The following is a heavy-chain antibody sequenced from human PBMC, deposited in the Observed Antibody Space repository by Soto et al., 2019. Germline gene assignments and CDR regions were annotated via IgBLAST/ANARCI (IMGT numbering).Heavy chain of an antibody. CDR3: AREEGWRSTYSSDGDVSYDI. CDR2: VVPTFGTS. V-gene: IGHV1-69*06. Sequence: QVQLVQSGAEVKKPGSSVRVSCKASGGAFTSSAINWVRQAPGQGLEWMGRVVPTFGTSKYAEKFQGRVTITADKSTSTAYVELRSLRFEDTAVYFCAREEGWRSTYSSDGDVSYDIWGQGTMVTVSS. D-gene: IGHD6-19*01. J-gene: IGHJ3*02. CDR1: GGAFTSSA.